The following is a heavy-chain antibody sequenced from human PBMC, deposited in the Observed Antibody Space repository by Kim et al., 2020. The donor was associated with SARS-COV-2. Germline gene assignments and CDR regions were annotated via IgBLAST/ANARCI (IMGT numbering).Heavy chain of an antibody. CDR1: GFTFGDYA. V-gene: IGHV3-49*03. Sequence: GGSLRLSCTASGFTFGDYAMSWFRQAPGKGLEWVGFIRSKAYGGTTEYAASVKGRFTISRDDSKSIAYLQMNSLKTEDTAVYYCTRESPLTTTVTTSDAFDIWGQGTMVTVSS. CDR2: IRSKAYGGTT. CDR3: TRESPLTTTVTTSDAFDI. J-gene: IGHJ3*02. D-gene: IGHD4-17*01.